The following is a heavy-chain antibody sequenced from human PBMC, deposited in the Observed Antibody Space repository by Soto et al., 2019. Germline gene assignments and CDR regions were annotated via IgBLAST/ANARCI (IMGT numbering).Heavy chain of an antibody. CDR2: INPNSGDT. CDR3: ARDYDPPH. Sequence: ASVKVSCKASGYIFIDFYIHWVRQAPGQGLEWMGRINPNSGDTNLAQQFQGRVTMTRDTSISTAHMDLTSLTYDDTAVYYCARDYDPPHWAQGTLVTVSS. J-gene: IGHJ4*02. CDR1: GYIFIDFY. D-gene: IGHD3-22*01. V-gene: IGHV1-2*02.